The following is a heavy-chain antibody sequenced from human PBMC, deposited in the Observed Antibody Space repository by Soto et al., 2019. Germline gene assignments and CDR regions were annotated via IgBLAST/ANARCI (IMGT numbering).Heavy chain of an antibody. Sequence: QVRLHQWGAGLLKPSETLSLTCGVYGGSLRGYYWSWIRQSPGKGLEWIGEIKESGTTNYNSSLQSRVTISVDTPKNQFSLNLTSVTAAATAVYSCARGGFSSAWYRFWGQGSLVTVSS. CDR1: GGSLRGYY. CDR2: IKESGTT. V-gene: IGHV4-34*01. J-gene: IGHJ4*02. D-gene: IGHD6-19*01. CDR3: ARGGFSSAWYRF.